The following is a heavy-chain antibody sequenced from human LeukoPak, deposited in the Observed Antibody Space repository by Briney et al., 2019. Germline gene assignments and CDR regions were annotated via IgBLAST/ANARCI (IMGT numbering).Heavy chain of an antibody. J-gene: IGHJ4*02. CDR2: IYYSGST. D-gene: IGHD3-16*01. Sequence: SETLSLTCTVSGGSISSYYWSWIRQPPGKGLEGIGYIYYSGSTNYNPSLKSRVTISVDTSKNQFSLKLSSVTAADTAVYYCARSSAYYDYVWGSYRPRYYFDYWGQGTLVTVSS. CDR1: GGSISSYY. CDR3: ARSSAYYDYVWGSYRPRYYFDY. V-gene: IGHV4-59*01.